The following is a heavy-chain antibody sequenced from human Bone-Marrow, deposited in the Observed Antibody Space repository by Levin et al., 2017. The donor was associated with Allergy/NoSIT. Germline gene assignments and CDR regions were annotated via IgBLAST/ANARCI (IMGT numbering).Heavy chain of an antibody. CDR3: ARGGLAHYDILTGYFPFYY. J-gene: IGHJ4*02. D-gene: IGHD3-9*01. Sequence: ASVKVSCKASGYRFINYAISWVRQAPGQGPEWLGCISGYTNTTTYAQNFRGRISVTIDTSTTTAYLDLRNLRSDDTAVYYCARGGLAHYDILTGYFPFYYWGQGTVVTVSS. CDR2: ISGYTNTT. CDR1: GYRFINYA. V-gene: IGHV1-18*01.